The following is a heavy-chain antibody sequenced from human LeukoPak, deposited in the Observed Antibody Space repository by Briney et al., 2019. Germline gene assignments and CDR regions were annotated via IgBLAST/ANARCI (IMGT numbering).Heavy chain of an antibody. CDR2: INPNSGGT. CDR1: GYTFTGYY. D-gene: IGHD2-15*01. Sequence: ASVKVSCKASGYTFTGYYMHWVRQAPGQGLEWMGWINPNSGGTNYAQKFQGRVTMTRDTSISTAYMELSRLRSDDTAVYYCARKCSGGSCYSYYYYYYGMDVWGQGTTVTVS. V-gene: IGHV1-2*02. J-gene: IGHJ6*02. CDR3: ARKCSGGSCYSYYYYYYGMDV.